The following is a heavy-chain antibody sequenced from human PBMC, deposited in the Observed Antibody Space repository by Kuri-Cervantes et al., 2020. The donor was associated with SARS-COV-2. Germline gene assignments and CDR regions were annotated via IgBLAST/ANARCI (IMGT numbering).Heavy chain of an antibody. J-gene: IGHJ5*01. CDR3: ATGRLRFDS. CDR1: GYTLRKLS. CDR2: FDPEDAER. Sequence: ASVKVSSKVFGYTLRKLSMHWVRQAPGKGLEWVGGFDPEDAERIYAQKFQGRVTLSADLSSDIAYMEVTSLRSDDTAIYYCATGRLRFDSWGQGTLVTVSS. V-gene: IGHV1-24*01.